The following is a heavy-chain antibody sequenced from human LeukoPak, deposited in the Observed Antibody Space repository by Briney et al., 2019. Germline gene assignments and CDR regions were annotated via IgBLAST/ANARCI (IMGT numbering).Heavy chain of an antibody. Sequence: ASVKVSCKASGYTFTSYYMHWVRQAPGQGLEWMGIINPSGGTTGYAQKFQGGVTMTRDTSTSTVYMELSSLRSDDTAVYYCARAHCSGGACPNWFDPWGQGTLVTVSS. CDR3: ARAHCSGGACPNWFDP. V-gene: IGHV1-46*01. CDR2: INPSGGTT. J-gene: IGHJ5*02. D-gene: IGHD2-15*01. CDR1: GYTFTSYY.